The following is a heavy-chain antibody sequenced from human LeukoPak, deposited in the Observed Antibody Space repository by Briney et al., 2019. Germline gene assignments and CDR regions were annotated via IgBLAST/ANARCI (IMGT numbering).Heavy chain of an antibody. CDR1: GFTFNSYG. V-gene: IGHV3-30*03. CDR2: ISYDGSNK. CDR3: AAGGYYYDSSGPFDY. Sequence: GGSLRLSCAASGFTFNSYGMHWVRQAPGKGLEWVAVISYDGSNKYYADSVKGRFTISRDNSKNTLYLQMNSLRAEDTAVYYCAAGGYYYDSSGPFDYWGQGTLVTVSS. D-gene: IGHD3-22*01. J-gene: IGHJ4*02.